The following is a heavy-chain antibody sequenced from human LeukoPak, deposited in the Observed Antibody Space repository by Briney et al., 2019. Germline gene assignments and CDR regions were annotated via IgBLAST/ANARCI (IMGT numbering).Heavy chain of an antibody. V-gene: IGHV1-69*05. CDR3: AAGGLDTAIFDY. CDR1: GGTFSSYA. Sequence: ASVKVSCKASGGTFSSYAISWVRQAPGQGLEWMGRIIPIFGTANYARKFQGRVTITTDESTSTAYMELSSLRSEDTAVYYCAAGGLDTAIFDYWGQGTLVTVS. CDR2: IIPIFGTA. D-gene: IGHD5-18*01. J-gene: IGHJ4*02.